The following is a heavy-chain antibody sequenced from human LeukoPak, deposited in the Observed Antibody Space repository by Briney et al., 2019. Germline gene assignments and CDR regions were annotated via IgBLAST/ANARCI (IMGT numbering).Heavy chain of an antibody. J-gene: IGHJ3*02. V-gene: IGHV4-34*01. D-gene: IGHD1-20*01. CDR3: ARVLDITGTIFDAFDI. CDR1: GGSFSGFY. Sequence: PSETLSLTCAIYGGSFSGFYWSWIRQSPGKGLEWIGEGNESGGTKYNPSLKSRVTISSDSSKSQFSLKLSSVTAADTAVYYCARVLDITGTIFDAFDIWGQGTMVTVSS. CDR2: GNESGGT.